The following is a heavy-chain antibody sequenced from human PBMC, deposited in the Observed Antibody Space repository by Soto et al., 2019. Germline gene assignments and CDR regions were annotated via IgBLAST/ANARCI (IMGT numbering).Heavy chain of an antibody. D-gene: IGHD5-18*01. J-gene: IGHJ6*03. CDR2: INPNSGGT. V-gene: IGHV1-2*04. Sequence: ASVKVSCKASGYTFTGYYMHWVRQAPGQGLEWMGWINPNSGGTNYAQKFQGWVTMTRDTSISTAYMELSRLRSDDTAVYYCARDYRVDTAMVENHYYYMDVWGKGTTVTVSS. CDR3: ARDYRVDTAMVENHYYYMDV. CDR1: GYTFTGYY.